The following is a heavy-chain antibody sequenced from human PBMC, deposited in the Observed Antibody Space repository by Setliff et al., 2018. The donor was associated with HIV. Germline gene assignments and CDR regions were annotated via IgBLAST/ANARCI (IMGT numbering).Heavy chain of an antibody. CDR2: IIPILDTT. J-gene: IGHJ5*02. D-gene: IGHD3-16*01. CDR1: GGTFTNSA. CDR3: ARDLDEAVKDADNYVPLDL. Sequence: SVKVSCKASGGTFTNSAIGWVRQAPGQGLEWIGTIIPILDTTNYAQKFQDRVTITTDESTSTAYMELRSLTSEDTAVYYCARDLDEAVKDADNYVPLDLWGQGTLVTVSS. V-gene: IGHV1-69*11.